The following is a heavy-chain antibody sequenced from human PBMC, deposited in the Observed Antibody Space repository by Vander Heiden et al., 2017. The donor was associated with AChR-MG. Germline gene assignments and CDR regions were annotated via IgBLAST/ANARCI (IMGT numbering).Heavy chain of an antibody. CDR1: GFSFSDYG. Sequence: EVQLLESGGALVQPGGSLRLSCTASGFSFSDYGMTRVRQAPGKGLDWVSSIGTGTINADSVKGRFTISRDNSKSTLYLQMNNLRDEDTAVYYCAKKGTAATGNWNFDLWGRGTLVTVSS. CDR2: IGTGTI. D-gene: IGHD6-13*01. V-gene: IGHV3-23*01. CDR3: AKKGTAATGNWNFDL. J-gene: IGHJ2*01.